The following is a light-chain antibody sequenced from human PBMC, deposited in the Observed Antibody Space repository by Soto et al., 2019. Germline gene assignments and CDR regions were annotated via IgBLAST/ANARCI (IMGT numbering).Light chain of an antibody. V-gene: IGLV1-44*01. CDR3: AAWDDSLNAWA. CDR2: SSD. CDR1: SSNIGRNT. J-gene: IGLJ3*02. Sequence: QSVLTQQPSASGTPGQRVTISCSGSSSNIGRNTVKWYRQLPGPAPKLLIGSSDHRPSGVPDRFSGSQSGTSASLAISGLQSEDEADYICAAWDDSLNAWAFGGGTKLTVL.